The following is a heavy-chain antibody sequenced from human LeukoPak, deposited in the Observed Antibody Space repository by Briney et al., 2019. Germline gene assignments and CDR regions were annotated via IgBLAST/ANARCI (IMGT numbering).Heavy chain of an antibody. CDR1: GGSFSGYY. Sequence: SETLSLTCAVYGGSFSGYYWSWIRQPPGKGLEWIGEINHSGSTNYNPSLKSRVTISVDTSKNQFSLKQSSVTAADTAVYYCARARGRFFDYWGQGTLDTVSS. CDR2: INHSGST. V-gene: IGHV4-34*01. J-gene: IGHJ4*02. CDR3: ARARGRFFDY.